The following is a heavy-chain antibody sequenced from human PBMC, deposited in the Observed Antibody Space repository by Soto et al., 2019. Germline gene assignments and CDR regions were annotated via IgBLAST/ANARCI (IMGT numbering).Heavy chain of an antibody. Sequence: PGESLKISCQGSRYNFTTYWIAWVRQMPGKGLEWMGIIYPGDSNTKYSPSFQGQVTISADKSISTAYLQWSSLKASDTAIYYCARGGDIGSSHYYYGLDVWGQGTTVTVSS. CDR2: IYPGDSNT. V-gene: IGHV5-51*01. D-gene: IGHD6-6*01. CDR1: RYNFTTYW. J-gene: IGHJ6*02. CDR3: ARGGDIGSSHYYYGLDV.